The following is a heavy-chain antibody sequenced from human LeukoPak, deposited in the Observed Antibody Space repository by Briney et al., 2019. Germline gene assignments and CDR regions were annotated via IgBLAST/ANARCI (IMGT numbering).Heavy chain of an antibody. V-gene: IGHV4-39*07. Sequence: SETLSLTCTVSGGSISSISYYWGWIRQPPGKGLEWIGNLYYSGSTYYNPSLKSRVTISVDTSKNQFSLKLNSVTAADTAVYYCTKSGAYGDYDAYDFWGQGTLVTVSS. CDR1: GGSISSISYY. D-gene: IGHD4-17*01. CDR3: TKSGAYGDYDAYDF. CDR2: LYYSGST. J-gene: IGHJ4*02.